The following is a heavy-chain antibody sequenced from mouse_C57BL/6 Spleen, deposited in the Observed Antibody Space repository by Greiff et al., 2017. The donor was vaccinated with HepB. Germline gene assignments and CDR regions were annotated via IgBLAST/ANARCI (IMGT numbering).Heavy chain of an antibody. CDR1: GYTFTSYW. Sequence: QVQLQQPGAELVKPGASVKLSCKASGYTFTSYWMQWVKQRPGQGLEWIGEIDPSDSYTNYNQKFKGKATLTVDTSSSTAYMQLSSLTSEDSAVYYCASTTTVVAGDYWGQGTTLTVSS. CDR2: IDPSDSYT. V-gene: IGHV1-50*01. CDR3: ASTTTVVAGDY. J-gene: IGHJ2*01. D-gene: IGHD1-1*01.